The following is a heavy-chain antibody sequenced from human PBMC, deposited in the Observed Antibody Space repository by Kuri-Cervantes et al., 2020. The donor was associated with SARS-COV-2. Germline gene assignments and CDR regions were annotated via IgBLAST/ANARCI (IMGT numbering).Heavy chain of an antibody. V-gene: IGHV4-59*01. CDR3: ARVPSTGFGELLSAFDI. D-gene: IGHD3-10*01. CDR2: IYYSGST. Sequence: GSLRLSCTVSGGSISSYYWSWIRQPPGKGLEWIGYIYYSGSTNYNPSLKSRVTISVDTSKNQFSLKLSSVTAADTAVYYCARVPSTGFGELLSAFDIWGQGTMVTVSS. J-gene: IGHJ3*02. CDR1: GGSISSYY.